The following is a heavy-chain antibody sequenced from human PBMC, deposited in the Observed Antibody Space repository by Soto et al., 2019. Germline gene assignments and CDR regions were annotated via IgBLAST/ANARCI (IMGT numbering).Heavy chain of an antibody. CDR1: GYSVSSNTAA. CDR2: TYYRSNWRH. Sequence: PSQTLSLTCAISGYSVSSNTAAWNWMRSAPSRGLEWLGRTYYRSNWRHDYAVSVKSRITVNPDTSKNHFSLQLNSVTPDDTAVYYCARGVAGSGFDLWGQGTLVTV. J-gene: IGHJ4*02. D-gene: IGHD6-19*01. CDR3: ARGVAGSGFDL. V-gene: IGHV6-1*01.